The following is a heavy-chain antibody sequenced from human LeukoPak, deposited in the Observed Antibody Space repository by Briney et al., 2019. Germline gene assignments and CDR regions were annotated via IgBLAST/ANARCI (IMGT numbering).Heavy chain of an antibody. CDR3: ARSLRRTFDY. Sequence: GGSLRLSCAASGFIFSSYWMSWVRQAPGKGLEWVANIKQDGSEKYYVDSVKDRFTVSRDNANNSLYLQMNSLRAEDTAVYYCARSLRRTFDYWGQGTLVTVSS. V-gene: IGHV3-7*05. D-gene: IGHD4-17*01. CDR1: GFIFSSYW. J-gene: IGHJ4*02. CDR2: IKQDGSEK.